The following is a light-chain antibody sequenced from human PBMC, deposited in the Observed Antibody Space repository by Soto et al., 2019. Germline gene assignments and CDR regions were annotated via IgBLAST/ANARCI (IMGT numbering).Light chain of an antibody. CDR1: ITDVGSSNY. J-gene: IGLJ2*01. CDR2: DVS. V-gene: IGLV2-14*01. CDR3: SSYTTTSTWV. Sequence: QSALTQPASVSGSPGQSITISCTGTITDVGSSNYVSWYKQHPGKAPKLMIYDVSNRPSGVSNRFSGSKSGNTASLTISGLQAEDEADYYCSSYTTTSTWVFGGGTNSPS.